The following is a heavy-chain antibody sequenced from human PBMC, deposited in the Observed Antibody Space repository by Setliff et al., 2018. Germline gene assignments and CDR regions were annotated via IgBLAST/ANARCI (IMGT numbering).Heavy chain of an antibody. V-gene: IGHV1-24*01. J-gene: IGHJ4*02. Sequence: ASVKVSCKVSGYTLTELSRHWVRQAPGKGLEWMGGFDPEDGETIYAQKFQGRVTITADESTSTAYMELSSLRSEDTAVYYCARGVGFSAAADYWGQGTLVTVSS. CDR2: FDPEDGET. D-gene: IGHD2-2*01. CDR1: GYTLTELS. CDR3: ARGVGFSAAADY.